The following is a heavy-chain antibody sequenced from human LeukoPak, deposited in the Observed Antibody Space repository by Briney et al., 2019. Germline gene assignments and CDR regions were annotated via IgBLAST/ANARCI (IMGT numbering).Heavy chain of an antibody. D-gene: IGHD6-19*01. J-gene: IGHJ4*02. Sequence: GGSLRLSCAASGFTFSSYAMSWVRQAPGRGLEWVSAISGLGGSTFYPDSVKGRFTISRDNSKNTLYLQMNSLRAEDTAVYYCAINSGWVFDYWGQGTLVTVSS. CDR2: ISGLGGST. V-gene: IGHV3-23*01. CDR3: AINSGWVFDY. CDR1: GFTFSSYA.